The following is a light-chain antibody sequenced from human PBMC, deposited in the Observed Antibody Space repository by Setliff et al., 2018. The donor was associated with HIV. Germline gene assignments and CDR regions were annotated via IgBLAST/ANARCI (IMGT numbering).Light chain of an antibody. CDR2: EVT. CDR3: SSYTSSSTPV. CDR1: SSDVGAYIY. Sequence: QSVLAQPASVSGSPGQSITTSCTGTSSDVGAYIYVSWYQQHPGKAPKLMIYEVTHRPSGVSNRFSGSKSGNTASLTISGLQPEDEADYYCSSYTSSSTPVFGTGTKVTVL. J-gene: IGLJ1*01. V-gene: IGLV2-14*01.